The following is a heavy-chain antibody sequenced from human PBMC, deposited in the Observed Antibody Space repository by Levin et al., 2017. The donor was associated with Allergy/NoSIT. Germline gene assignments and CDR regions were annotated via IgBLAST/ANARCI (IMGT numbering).Heavy chain of an antibody. D-gene: IGHD3-10*01. CDR2: ISSSSSYI. Sequence: GGSLRLSCAASGFTFSSYSMNWVRQAPGKGLEWVSSISSSSSYIYYADSVKGRFTISRDNAKNSLYLQMNSLRAEDTAVYYCAGGSGSYYGVFGYWGQGTLVTVSS. V-gene: IGHV3-21*01. J-gene: IGHJ4*02. CDR3: AGGSGSYYGVFGY. CDR1: GFTFSSYS.